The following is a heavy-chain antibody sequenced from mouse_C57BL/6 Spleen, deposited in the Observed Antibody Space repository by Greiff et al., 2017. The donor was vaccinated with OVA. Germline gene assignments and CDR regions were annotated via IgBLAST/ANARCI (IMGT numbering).Heavy chain of an antibody. CDR3: ASVITTVVMDY. CDR2: ISYDGSN. Sequence: EVKLMESGPGLVKPSQSLSLTCSVTGYSITSGYYWNWIRQFPGNKLEWMGYISYDGSNNYNPSLKNRISITRDTSKNQFFLKLNSVTTEDTATYYCASVITTVVMDYWGQGTSVTVSS. CDR1: GYSITSGYY. J-gene: IGHJ4*01. V-gene: IGHV3-6*01. D-gene: IGHD1-1*01.